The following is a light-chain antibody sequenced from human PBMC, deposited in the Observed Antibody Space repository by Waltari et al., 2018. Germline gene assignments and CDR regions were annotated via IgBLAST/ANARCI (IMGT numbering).Light chain of an antibody. CDR1: QSISNW. Sequence: DIQMTQSPSTLSASVGDRVTITCRASQSISNWLAWYQQKPGKAPKLLIYKASTLESGVPSRFSGSGSGTEFTLTIISLQPYDFATYYCQQYNSYSLLTFGGGTKVEIK. V-gene: IGKV1-5*03. CDR2: KAS. J-gene: IGKJ4*01. CDR3: QQYNSYSLLT.